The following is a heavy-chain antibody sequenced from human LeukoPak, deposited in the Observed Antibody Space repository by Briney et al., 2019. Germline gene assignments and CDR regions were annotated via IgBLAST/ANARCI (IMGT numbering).Heavy chain of an antibody. V-gene: IGHV4-31*03. D-gene: IGHD2-15*01. J-gene: IGHJ3*02. CDR1: GGSISSGGYY. CDR2: IYYSGST. CDR3: ASAAPMIHAFDI. Sequence: SETLSLTCTVSGGSISSGGYYWSRMRQHPGKGREWIGYIYYSGSTYYNPSLKSRVTISVDTSKNQFSLKLSSVTAADTAVYYCASAAPMIHAFDIWGQGTMVTASS.